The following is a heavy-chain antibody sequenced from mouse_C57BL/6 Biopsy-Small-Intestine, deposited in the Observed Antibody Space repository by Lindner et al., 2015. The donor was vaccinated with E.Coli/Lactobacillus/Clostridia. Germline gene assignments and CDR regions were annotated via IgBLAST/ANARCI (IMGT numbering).Heavy chain of an antibody. CDR1: GYTFTDYN. CDR2: INPNNCGT. D-gene: IGHD2-2*01. J-gene: IGHJ3*01. Sequence: VQLQESGPELVKPGASVKMSCKASGYTFTDYNMHWVKQSHGKSLEWIGYINPNNCGTSYNQKFKGKATLTVNKFSSTAYMELRSLTSEDSAVYYCARYGYDPAWFAYWGQGTLVTVSA. V-gene: IGHV1-22*01. CDR3: ARYGYDPAWFAY.